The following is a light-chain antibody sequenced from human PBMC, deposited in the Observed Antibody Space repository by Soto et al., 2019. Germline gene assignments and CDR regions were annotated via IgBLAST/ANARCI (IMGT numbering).Light chain of an antibody. V-gene: IGLV1-40*01. CDR2: GNS. J-gene: IGLJ2*01. CDR3: QSDDSSLSGVV. Sequence: QSVLTQPPSVSGAPGQRVTISCTGSSSNIGAGYDVHWYQQPPGTAPKLLIYGNSNRPSGVPDLFSGSKSGTSASLSITGLQAEDEADYCCQSDDSSLSGVVFGGGTKLTVL. CDR1: SSNIGAGYD.